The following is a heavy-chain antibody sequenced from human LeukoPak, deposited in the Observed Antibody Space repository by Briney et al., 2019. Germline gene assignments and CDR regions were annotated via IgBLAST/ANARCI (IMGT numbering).Heavy chain of an antibody. CDR3: ARWYYYDSSGRFDY. CDR1: GYTFTSYD. Sequence: GASVKVSCKASGYTFTSYDINWVRQASGQGLEWRGCINPNRGNTGYAQKFQARVTMTSNTSISTAYMELSSLRSEDTAVYYCARWYYYDSSGRFDYWGQGTLVTVSS. D-gene: IGHD3-22*01. CDR2: INPNRGNT. J-gene: IGHJ4*02. V-gene: IGHV1-8*01.